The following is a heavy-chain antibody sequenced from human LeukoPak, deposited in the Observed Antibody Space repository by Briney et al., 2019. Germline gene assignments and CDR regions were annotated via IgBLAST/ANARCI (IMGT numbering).Heavy chain of an antibody. D-gene: IGHD5-24*01. V-gene: IGHV3-30*18. J-gene: IGHJ4*02. CDR2: ISSDGSNK. CDR3: AKWGLQPLSTLDS. Sequence: PGRSLRLSCAASGFTFSSYGMHWVRQAPGKGLEWVAVISSDGSNKYYGDSVKGRFTISRDHSKNTLSLQMNSLRAEDTGLYYCAKWGLQPLSTLDSWGQGTLVTVSS. CDR1: GFTFSSYG.